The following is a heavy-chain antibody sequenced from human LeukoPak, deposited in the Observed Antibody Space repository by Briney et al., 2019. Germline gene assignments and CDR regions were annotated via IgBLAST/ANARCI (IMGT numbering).Heavy chain of an antibody. J-gene: IGHJ4*02. Sequence: GSLSLSFVASGFPFTKCAMSWIRPAPGKGLEWVAIITATGDTAYYADSVKGRFTISRDNSRNTVYMQIDSLRAEDTAIYYCAGDRNSDWYSPLDYWGQGSQVTVSP. CDR1: GFPFTKCA. CDR2: ITATGDTA. CDR3: AGDRNSDWYSPLDY. D-gene: IGHD6-19*01. V-gene: IGHV3-23*01.